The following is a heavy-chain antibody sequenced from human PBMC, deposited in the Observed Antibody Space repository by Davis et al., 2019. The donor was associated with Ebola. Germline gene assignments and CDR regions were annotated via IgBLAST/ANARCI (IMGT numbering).Heavy chain of an antibody. J-gene: IGHJ2*01. CDR2: INPDATTT. Sequence: HTGGSLRLSCAASGFTFSNYWMNWVRQAPGKGLVWVSRINPDATTTDYADSVRGRFTISRDNSKNTLYLQMSSLRAEDTAVYYCARDLPGGDWYFDLWGRGTLVTVSS. D-gene: IGHD1-14*01. CDR1: GFTFSNYW. CDR3: ARDLPGGDWYFDL. V-gene: IGHV3-74*01.